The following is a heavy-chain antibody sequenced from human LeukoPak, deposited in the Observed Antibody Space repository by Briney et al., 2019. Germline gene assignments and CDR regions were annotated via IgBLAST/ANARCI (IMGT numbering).Heavy chain of an antibody. V-gene: IGHV3-30*04. CDR3: ARVRLVYSSGWSDAFDI. J-gene: IGHJ3*02. D-gene: IGHD6-19*01. CDR2: ISYDGSNK. Sequence: GGSLRLSCAAPGFTFSSYAMHWVRQAPGKGLEWVAVISYDGSNKYYADSVKGRFTISRDNSKNTLYLQMNSLRAEDTAVYYCARVRLVYSSGWSDAFDIWGQGTMVTVSS. CDR1: GFTFSSYA.